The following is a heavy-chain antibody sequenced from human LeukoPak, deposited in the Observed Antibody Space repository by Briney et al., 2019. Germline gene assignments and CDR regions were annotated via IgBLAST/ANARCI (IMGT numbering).Heavy chain of an antibody. CDR2: IKQDGSEK. CDR1: GFTFSSYW. D-gene: IGHD3-10*01. Sequence: GGSLRLSCAASGFTFSSYWMSWVRQAPGKGLEWVANIKQDGSEKYYVDSVKGRFTISRDNAKNSLYLQMNSLRAEDTAVYYCAAFMVRGVIVEDYWGQGTLVTVSS. V-gene: IGHV3-7*03. J-gene: IGHJ4*02. CDR3: AAFMVRGVIVEDY.